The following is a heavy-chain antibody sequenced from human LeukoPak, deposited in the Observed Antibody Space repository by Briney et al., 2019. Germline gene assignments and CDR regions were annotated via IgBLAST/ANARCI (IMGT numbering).Heavy chain of an antibody. V-gene: IGHV3-23*01. J-gene: IGHJ4*02. CDR2: ISGSGGST. D-gene: IGHD1-26*01. CDR3: ARDSGSYFGGVDY. Sequence: GGSLRLSCAPSGFTFSSYAMTWVRQAPGKGLEWVSAISGSGGSTYYADSVKGRFTISRDNSKNTLHLQMNSLRAEDTAVYYCARDSGSYFGGVDYWGQGTLVTVSS. CDR1: GFTFSSYA.